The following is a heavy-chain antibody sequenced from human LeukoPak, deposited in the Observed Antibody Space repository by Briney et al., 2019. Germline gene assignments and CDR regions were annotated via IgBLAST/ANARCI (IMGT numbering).Heavy chain of an antibody. CDR3: ARQTGSGLFILP. Sequence: SETLSLTCTVSGVSISSSNSYWGWLRQPPGKGLEWIGSIYYSGNTYYNASLKSQVSISIDTSKNQFSLKLTSVTAADTAVYYCARQTGSGLFILPGGQGTLVTVSS. CDR2: IYYSGNT. CDR1: GVSISSSNSY. V-gene: IGHV4-39*01. J-gene: IGHJ4*02. D-gene: IGHD3/OR15-3a*01.